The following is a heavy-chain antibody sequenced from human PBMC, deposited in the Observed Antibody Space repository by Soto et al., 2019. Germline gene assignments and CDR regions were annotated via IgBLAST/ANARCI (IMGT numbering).Heavy chain of an antibody. CDR1: GGTFSSYA. CDR2: IIPIFGTA. J-gene: IGHJ6*04. Sequence: QVQLVQSGAEVKKPGSSVKVSCKASGGTFSSYAISWVRQAPGQGLEWMGGIIPIFGTANYAQKFQGRVTITGDKSTSTAYMELRSMSSEDTAEYYCARGRSDYYYYGMDVWGKGTTVTVSS. CDR3: ARGRSDYYYYGMDV. D-gene: IGHD3-10*01. V-gene: IGHV1-69*06.